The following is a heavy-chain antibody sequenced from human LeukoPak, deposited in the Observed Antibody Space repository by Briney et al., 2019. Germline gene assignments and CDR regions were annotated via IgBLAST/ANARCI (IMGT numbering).Heavy chain of an antibody. CDR2: IDTDGSST. D-gene: IGHD1-26*01. V-gene: IGHV3-74*01. J-gene: IGHJ4*02. CDR1: GFIFSKYA. CDR3: ASRISSGNYFFDY. Sequence: GGSLRLSCAASGFIFSKYAMSWVRQVPGKGLVWFSRIDTDGSSTTYADSVKGRFTISRDNAKNTLYLQMNSLRAEDTAVYYRASRISSGNYFFDYWGQGTLVTVSS.